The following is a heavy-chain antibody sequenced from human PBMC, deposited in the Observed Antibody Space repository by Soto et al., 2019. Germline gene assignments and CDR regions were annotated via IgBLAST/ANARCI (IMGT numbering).Heavy chain of an antibody. CDR3: TTDGGHGSLDHYYYSGMDV. D-gene: IGHD2-2*03. CDR1: GFTFSNAW. Sequence: EVQLVESGGGLVKPGGSLRLSCAASGFTFSNAWMNWVRQAPGKGLEWVGRIKSKTDGGTTDYAAPVKGRFTISRDDSKNTMYLQMNSLTTEDTAVYDCTTDGGHGSLDHYYYSGMDVWGQGTTVTVSS. V-gene: IGHV3-15*07. J-gene: IGHJ6*02. CDR2: IKSKTDGGTT.